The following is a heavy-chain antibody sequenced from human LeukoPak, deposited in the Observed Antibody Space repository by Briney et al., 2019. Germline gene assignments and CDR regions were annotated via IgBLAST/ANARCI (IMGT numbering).Heavy chain of an antibody. CDR2: IYYSGST. CDR3: ARVWYGGNKSPFDY. V-gene: IGHV4-59*12. D-gene: IGHD4-23*01. CDR1: GGSISSYY. J-gene: IGHJ4*02. Sequence: PSETLSLTCTVSGGSISSYYWSWIRQPPGKGLEWIGYIYYSGSTYYNPSLKSRVTISVDTSKNQFSLKLSSVTAADTAVYYCARVWYGGNKSPFDYWGQGTLVTVSS.